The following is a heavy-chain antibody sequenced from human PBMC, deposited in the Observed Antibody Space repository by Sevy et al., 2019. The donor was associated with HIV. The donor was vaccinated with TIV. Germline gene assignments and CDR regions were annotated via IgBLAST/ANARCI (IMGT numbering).Heavy chain of an antibody. CDR3: AREQGGMYGDYEGYYFDY. Sequence: GGSLRLSCAASGFTFSSYWMSWVRQAPGKGLEWVANIKQDGSEKYYVNSVKGRFTISRDNAKNSLYLQMNSLRAEDTAVFYCAREQGGMYGDYEGYYFDYWGQGTLVTVSS. J-gene: IGHJ4*02. D-gene: IGHD4-17*01. CDR2: IKQDGSEK. V-gene: IGHV3-7*01. CDR1: GFTFSSYW.